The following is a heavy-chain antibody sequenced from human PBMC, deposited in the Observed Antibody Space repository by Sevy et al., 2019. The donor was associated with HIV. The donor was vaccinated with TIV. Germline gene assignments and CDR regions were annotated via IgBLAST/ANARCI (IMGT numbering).Heavy chain of an antibody. CDR2: ISWNSGSL. Sequence: GGSLRLSCVGSGFTFEDYALHWVRQAPGKGLEWVSGISWNSGSLDYADSVRGRFTIFRDNAKKTLYLQMDSLRSEDTALYHCVKTRTTEAAPFFDFWGQGTAVTVSS. CDR1: GFTFEDYA. D-gene: IGHD4-4*01. J-gene: IGHJ4*02. V-gene: IGHV3-9*01. CDR3: VKTRTTEAAPFFDF.